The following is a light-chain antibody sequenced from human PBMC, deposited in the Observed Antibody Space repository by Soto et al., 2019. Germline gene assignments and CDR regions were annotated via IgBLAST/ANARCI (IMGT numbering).Light chain of an antibody. CDR3: LQHFNYPYT. Sequence: ALQMTQSPSSLSASVGDRVTITCRASQGIRNDLGWYQHKPGKAPKLLIYAASSLQSGVPSRFSGSGSGTDFTLSISSLQPEDFATYYCLQHFNYPYTFGQGTKLEIK. J-gene: IGKJ2*01. V-gene: IGKV1-6*01. CDR2: AAS. CDR1: QGIRND.